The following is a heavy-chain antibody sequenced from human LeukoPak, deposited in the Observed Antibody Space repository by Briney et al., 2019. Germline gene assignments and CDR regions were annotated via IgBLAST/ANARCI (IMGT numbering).Heavy chain of an antibody. J-gene: IGHJ4*02. CDR3: ARDLGSGYYIDF. V-gene: IGHV4-30-4*01. Sequence: SETLSLTCTVSGGSISSGDYYWTWIRQPPGKGLEWIGYIYYSGSTYYNPSLKSRVTMSLDTSKNQFSLKLSSVTAADTAVYYCARDLGSGYYIDFWGQGTLVTVSS. CDR1: GGSISSGDYY. CDR2: IYYSGST. D-gene: IGHD3-22*01.